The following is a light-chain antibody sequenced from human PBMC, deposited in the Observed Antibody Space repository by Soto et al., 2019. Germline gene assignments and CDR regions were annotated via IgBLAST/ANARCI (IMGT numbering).Light chain of an antibody. CDR2: STT. Sequence: QTVVTQEPSLTVSPGGTVTLTCASSTGAVTSGYYPNWFQQKPGQPPRALIYSTTYKHSWTPARFSGSLLGGKAALTLSGVQPEVEADYYCLLFYGDGVVFGGGTNLTVL. CDR1: TGAVTSGYY. J-gene: IGLJ2*01. CDR3: LLFYGDGVV. V-gene: IGLV7-43*01.